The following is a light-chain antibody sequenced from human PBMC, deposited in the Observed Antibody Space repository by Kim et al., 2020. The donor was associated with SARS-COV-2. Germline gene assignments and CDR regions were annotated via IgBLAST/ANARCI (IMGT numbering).Light chain of an antibody. CDR3: AAWDDSLSVL. CDR2: SNN. J-gene: IGLJ2*01. Sequence: QSVLTQPPSASGTPGQRVTISCSGSSSNIGGNYVYWYQQLPGTAPKLLIYSNNQRPSGVPDRFSGSKSGTSASLAISGLRSEDEADYYCAAWDDSLSVLFGGGTQLTVL. V-gene: IGLV1-47*02. CDR1: SSNIGGNY.